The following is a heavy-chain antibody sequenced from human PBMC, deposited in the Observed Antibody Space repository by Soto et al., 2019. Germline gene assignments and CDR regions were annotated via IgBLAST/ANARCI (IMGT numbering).Heavy chain of an antibody. Sequence: SVKVSCKTSGGTFSSHSMNWVRQAPGQGLECMGGIIPMFGTTNYAQKFKGRVTISADESTSTAYMELSSLRSEDAAVYYCARAAIHGSSWYFWFDPWGQGTLVTVSS. CDR2: IIPMFGTT. J-gene: IGHJ5*02. CDR3: ARAAIHGSSWYFWFDP. CDR1: GGTFSSHS. V-gene: IGHV1-69*13. D-gene: IGHD6-13*01.